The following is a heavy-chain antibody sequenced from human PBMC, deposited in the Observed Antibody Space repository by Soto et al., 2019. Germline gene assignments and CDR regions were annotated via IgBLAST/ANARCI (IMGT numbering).Heavy chain of an antibody. J-gene: IGHJ5*02. CDR2: INHSGST. V-gene: IGHV4-34*01. Sequence: QVQLQQWGAGLLKPSETLSLTCAVYGGSFSGYYWSWIRQPPGKGLEWIGEINHSGSTNYNPTLKIQVIISVDTSKTPFSLKLSSVTAADTAVYYCARGLRGEETYSGYDTWSWFDPWGQGTLVTVSS. D-gene: IGHD5-12*01. CDR1: GGSFSGYY. CDR3: ARGLRGEETYSGYDTWSWFDP.